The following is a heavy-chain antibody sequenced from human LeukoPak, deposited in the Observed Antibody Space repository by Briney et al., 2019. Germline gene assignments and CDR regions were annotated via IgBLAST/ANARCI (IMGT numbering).Heavy chain of an antibody. D-gene: IGHD2-15*01. CDR2: LYRGGTI. V-gene: IGHV3-66*01. J-gene: IGHJ4*02. Sequence: VLYRGGTIYYADSVKGRFTISRDNYKDTLYLQMNNLRAEDTAVYYCVREFGSGGSCYFDYWGQGTLVTVSS. CDR3: VREFGSGGSCYFDY.